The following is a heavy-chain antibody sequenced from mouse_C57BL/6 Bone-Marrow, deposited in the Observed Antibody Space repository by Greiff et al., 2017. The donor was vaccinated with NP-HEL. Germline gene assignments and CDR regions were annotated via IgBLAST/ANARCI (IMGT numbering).Heavy chain of an antibody. J-gene: IGHJ2*01. CDR1: GYTFTDYY. D-gene: IGHD1-1*01. V-gene: IGHV1-76*01. Sequence: QVQLQQSGAELVRPGASVKLSCKASGYTFTDYYINWVKQRPGQGLEWIARIYPGSGNTYYNEKFKGKATLTAEKSSSTAYMQLSSLTSEASAVYFCARVPAYYYGSSPYVDYWGQGTTLTVSS. CDR2: IYPGSGNT. CDR3: ARVPAYYYGSSPYVDY.